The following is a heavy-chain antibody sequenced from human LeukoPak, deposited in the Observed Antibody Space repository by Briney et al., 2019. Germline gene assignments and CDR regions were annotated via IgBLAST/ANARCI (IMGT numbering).Heavy chain of an antibody. V-gene: IGHV3-53*01. J-gene: IGHJ4*02. Sequence: GGSLRLSCAASGFTVSSNYMSWVRQVPGKGLEWVSVIYSGGSTYYAGSVKGRFTISRDNSNNTLYLQMNSLRAEDTAVYYCARGVSYHNYFDYWGQGILVTVSS. CDR2: IYSGGST. CDR3: ARGVSYHNYFDY. CDR1: GFTVSSNY. D-gene: IGHD3-10*01.